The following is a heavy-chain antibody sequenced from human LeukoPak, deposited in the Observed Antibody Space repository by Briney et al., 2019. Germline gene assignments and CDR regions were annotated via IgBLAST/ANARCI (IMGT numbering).Heavy chain of an antibody. D-gene: IGHD3-22*01. Sequence: SETLSLTCTVSGDSISSYYWNWIRQPPGKGLEWIGYIYYSGSTNYNPSLKSRVTISVDTSKNQFSLKLSSVTAADTAVYYCAGGAQNYYDSSGYWDYWGQGTLVTVSS. V-gene: IGHV4-59*01. CDR2: IYYSGST. CDR1: GDSISSYY. CDR3: AGGAQNYYDSSGYWDY. J-gene: IGHJ4*02.